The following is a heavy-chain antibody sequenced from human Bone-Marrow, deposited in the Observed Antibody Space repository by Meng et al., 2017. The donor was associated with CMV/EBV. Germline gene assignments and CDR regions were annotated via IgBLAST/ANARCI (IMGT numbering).Heavy chain of an antibody. CDR3: ARDLSFDY. Sequence: GESLKISCAASGFTFSSYAMHWVRQAPGKGLEWVAVISYDGSNKYYADPVKGRFTISRDNSKNTLYLQMNSLRAEDTAVYYCARDLSFDYWGQGTLVTVSS. J-gene: IGHJ4*02. CDR2: ISYDGSNK. V-gene: IGHV3-30-3*01. CDR1: GFTFSSYA.